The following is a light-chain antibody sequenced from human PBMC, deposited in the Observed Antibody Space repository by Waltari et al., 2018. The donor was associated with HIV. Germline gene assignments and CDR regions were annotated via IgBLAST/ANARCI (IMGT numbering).Light chain of an antibody. J-gene: IGLJ2*01. V-gene: IGLV2-8*01. Sequence: QSALTQPPSASGSPGQSVTISCTGTSSDVGRYDYVYWYQQHPGKAPKLLIFEVNKRPSGVPDRFSGSKSGNTASLTVSGLQAEDEAEYSCSSYAGINPVVFGGGTKLTVL. CDR1: SSDVGRYDY. CDR2: EVN. CDR3: SSYAGINPVV.